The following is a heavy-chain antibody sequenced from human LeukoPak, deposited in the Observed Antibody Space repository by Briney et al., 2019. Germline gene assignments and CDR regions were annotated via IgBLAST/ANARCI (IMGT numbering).Heavy chain of an antibody. CDR3: ARDRGIFYMDV. J-gene: IGHJ6*03. CDR1: GFTFSSYW. D-gene: IGHD3-3*01. CDR2: IKQDGSEK. Sequence: GGSLRLSGAASGFTFSSYWMSWVRQAPGKGLEWVANIKQDGSEKYYVDSVKGRFTISRDNAKNSLYLQMNSLRAEDTAVYYCARDRGIFYMDVWGKGTTVTVSS. V-gene: IGHV3-7*01.